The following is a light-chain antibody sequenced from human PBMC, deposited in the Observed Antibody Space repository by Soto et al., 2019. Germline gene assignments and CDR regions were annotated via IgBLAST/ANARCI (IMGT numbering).Light chain of an antibody. CDR1: QSVSSN. V-gene: IGKV3-15*01. CDR2: GAS. Sequence: EIVMTQSPATLSVSPGERATLSCRASQSVSSNLAWYQQKPGQAPRLLIYGASTRATGIPARFSGSGSGTEFTLTISSLQSEDFAVYYCQQYNNCPWTVGQGTKVDSK. J-gene: IGKJ1*01. CDR3: QQYNNCPWT.